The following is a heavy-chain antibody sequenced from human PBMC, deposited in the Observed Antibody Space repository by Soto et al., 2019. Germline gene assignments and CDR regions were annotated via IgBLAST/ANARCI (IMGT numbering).Heavy chain of an antibody. CDR2: SIPIPGTA. CDR1: GGTFSSYA. V-gene: IGHV1-69*01. Sequence: QVQLVQSGAEVEKPGSSVKVSCKDSGGTFSSYAISWVRQAPGQGLEWMGGSIPIPGTANYAQKFQGRVTITADESTSTAYMELSSLRSEDTAVYYCARSQGSSTSLEIYYYYYYGMDVWGQGTTVTVSS. CDR3: ARSQGSSTSLEIYYYYYYGMDV. J-gene: IGHJ6*02. D-gene: IGHD2-2*01.